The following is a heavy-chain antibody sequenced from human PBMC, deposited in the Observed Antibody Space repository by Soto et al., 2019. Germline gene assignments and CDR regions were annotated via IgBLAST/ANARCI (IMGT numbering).Heavy chain of an antibody. CDR2: INAGNGNT. J-gene: IGHJ5*02. Sequence: ASLKLSCKASGYTFTSYAMHWVLHTPGQRLEWMGWINAGNGNTKYSQKFQGRVTITRDTSASTAYMELSSLRSEDTAVYYCARGGSTSCFVSCWFDPWGQGTLVTVSS. CDR3: ARGGSTSCFVSCWFDP. V-gene: IGHV1-3*01. D-gene: IGHD2-2*01. CDR1: GYTFTSYA.